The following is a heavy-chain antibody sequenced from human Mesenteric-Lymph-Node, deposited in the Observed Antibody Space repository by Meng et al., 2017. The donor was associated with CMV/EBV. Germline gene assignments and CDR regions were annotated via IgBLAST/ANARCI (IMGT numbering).Heavy chain of an antibody. D-gene: IGHD4-23*01. Sequence: QVQLQQRGAGLLKPSRTLSRTSAVSGGSVSGYYWSWIRQPPGKGLEWIGEINHSGSTNYNPSLKSRVTISVATSKNQFSLKLSSVTAADTAVYYCARHQRWLKSEGGFNYWGQGTLVTVSS. V-gene: IGHV4-34*01. CDR2: INHSGST. CDR3: ARHQRWLKSEGGFNY. J-gene: IGHJ4*02. CDR1: GGSVSGYY.